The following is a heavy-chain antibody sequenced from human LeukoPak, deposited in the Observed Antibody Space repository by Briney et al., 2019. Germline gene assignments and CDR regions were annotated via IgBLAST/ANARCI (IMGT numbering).Heavy chain of an antibody. CDR1: GGSISSYY. CDR2: IYYSGST. CDR3: ARYTTSFLAMDV. D-gene: IGHD1-26*01. J-gene: IGHJ6*02. V-gene: IGHV4-59*01. Sequence: SETLSLTCTVSGGSISSYYWRWIRQPPGKGLEWIGYIYYSGSTNYNPSLKSRVTISVDTSKNQFSLKLSSVTAADTAVYYCARYTTSFLAMDVWGQGTTVTVSS.